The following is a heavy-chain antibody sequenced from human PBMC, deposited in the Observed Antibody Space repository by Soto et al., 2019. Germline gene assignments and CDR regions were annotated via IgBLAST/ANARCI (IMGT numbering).Heavy chain of an antibody. V-gene: IGHV4-4*07. CDR3: AREKGYYYSGMDV. J-gene: IGHJ6*02. Sequence: QVQLQESGPGLVRPSETLSLTCNVSGGSISGHYWTWIRQPAGKGLEWIGRIYSTGSTNYNPSLESRVTMSVDTYKNRFSLNLSSMTAADTAVYYCAREKGYYYSGMDVWGQGTTVAVSS. CDR2: IYSTGST. CDR1: GGSISGHY.